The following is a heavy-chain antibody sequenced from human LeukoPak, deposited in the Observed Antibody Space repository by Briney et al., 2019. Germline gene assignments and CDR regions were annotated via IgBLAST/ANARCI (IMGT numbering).Heavy chain of an antibody. CDR1: GFTFSSYW. CDR3: AGFRWGYGLDV. Sequence: GGSLRLSCAASGFTFSSYWMSWVRQAPGKGLEGVANIKSDGSEKNYVDSVKGRFTISRDNAKKSLYLQMNSLRAEDTAVFYCAGFRWGYGLDVWGQGTTVTVSS. J-gene: IGHJ6*01. D-gene: IGHD3-16*01. CDR2: IKSDGSEK. V-gene: IGHV3-7*01.